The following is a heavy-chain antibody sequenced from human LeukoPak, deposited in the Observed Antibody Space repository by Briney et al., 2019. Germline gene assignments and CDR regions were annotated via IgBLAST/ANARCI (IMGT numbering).Heavy chain of an antibody. CDR1: GFIFNNYA. J-gene: IGHJ4*02. Sequence: GGSLRLSCAGSGFIFNNYAMHWVRQPPGKGLEWVSGISRNSGSIDYADSVEGRFTISRDNAKNSLYLQMNSLRVEDTAFYYCAKDNRRHYTSGPNPDSLHWGQGALVTVSS. CDR2: ISRNSGSI. CDR3: AKDNRRHYTSGPNPDSLH. D-gene: IGHD6-19*01. V-gene: IGHV3-9*01.